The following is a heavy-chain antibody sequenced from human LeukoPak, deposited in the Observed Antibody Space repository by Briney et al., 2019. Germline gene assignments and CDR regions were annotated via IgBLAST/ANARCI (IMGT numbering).Heavy chain of an antibody. V-gene: IGHV1-46*01. CDR1: GYTFTSYY. J-gene: IGHJ4*02. D-gene: IGHD1-26*01. CDR3: ARDMRTPWTARKYSGSHPEDY. CDR2: INPSGGST. Sequence: ASVKVSCKASGYTFTSYYMHWVRQAPGQGLEWMGIINPSGGSTSYAQKFQGRVTMTRDTSTSTVYMELSSLRSEDTAVYYCARDMRTPWTARKYSGSHPEDYWGQGTLVTVSS.